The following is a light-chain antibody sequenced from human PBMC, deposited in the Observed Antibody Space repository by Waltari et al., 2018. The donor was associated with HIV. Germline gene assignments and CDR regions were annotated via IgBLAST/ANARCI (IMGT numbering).Light chain of an antibody. J-gene: IGLJ3*02. Sequence: QSALTQPRSVSGSPGQSVHISCTGTSSAVGGYDYVSWYQQHPGKAPKLMIYDVNERPSGVPDRFSGSKSGNTASLTISGLQAEDEADYHCYSYAGNFWVFGGGTKLTVL. CDR1: SSAVGGYDY. CDR3: YSYAGNFWV. V-gene: IGLV2-11*01. CDR2: DVN.